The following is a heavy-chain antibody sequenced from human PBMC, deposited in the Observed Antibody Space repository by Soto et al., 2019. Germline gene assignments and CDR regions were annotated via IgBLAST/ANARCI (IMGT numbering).Heavy chain of an antibody. V-gene: IGHV1-24*01. CDR1: GYTLTELS. CDR3: ATVISWEPPYYFDY. CDR2: FDPEDGET. Sequence: QVQLVQSGAEVKKPGASVKVSCKVSGYTLTELSMHWVRQAPGKGLEWMGGFDPEDGETIYAQKFQGRVTMTEDNDPDTAYMELSSLRSEDKAVFYWATVISWEPPYYFDYWYQGTLVTVSS. J-gene: IGHJ4*02. D-gene: IGHD1-26*01.